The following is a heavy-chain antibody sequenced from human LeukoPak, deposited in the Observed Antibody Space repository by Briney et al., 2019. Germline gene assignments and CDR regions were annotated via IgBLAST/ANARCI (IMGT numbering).Heavy chain of an antibody. CDR3: ARRGAYYDLWSANNWLDP. CDR1: GGSISSYY. V-gene: IGHV4-59*01. CDR2: MYYSGTT. Sequence: SETLSLTCTVSGGSISSYYWSWIRQPPGKGLEWIGYMYYSGTTFYNPSLKSRVTLSVDTSKHQFSLKLSSVTAADTAVYYCARRGAYYDLWSANNWLDPWGQGTLVTVSS. J-gene: IGHJ5*02. D-gene: IGHD3-3*01.